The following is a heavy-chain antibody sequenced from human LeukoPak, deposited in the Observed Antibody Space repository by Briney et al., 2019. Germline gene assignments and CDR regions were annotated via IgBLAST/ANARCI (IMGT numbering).Heavy chain of an antibody. Sequence: ASVKVSCKASGYTFTNYDINWVRQATGQGLEWMGWMNPNSGNTGFVQKFQGRVTLTRDTSINTAYMELSSLRSDDTAVYYCVRGNSGSYYLYWGQGTLVTVSS. CDR3: VRGNSGSYYLY. D-gene: IGHD1-26*01. CDR2: MNPNSGNT. CDR1: GYTFTNYD. J-gene: IGHJ4*02. V-gene: IGHV1-8*02.